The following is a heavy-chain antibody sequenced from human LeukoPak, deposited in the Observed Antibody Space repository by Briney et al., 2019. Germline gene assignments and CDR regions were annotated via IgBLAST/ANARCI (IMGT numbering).Heavy chain of an antibody. D-gene: IGHD4-17*01. CDR1: GFTFSTYA. V-gene: IGHV3-64*01. Sequence: GGSLRLSCAASGFTFSTYAMHWVRQAPGKGLEYVSAISSDGDSTYYANSVKGRFTISRDNSKNTLYLQMGSLRAEDMAVYYCARSEQQDFGDYEFDYWGQGTLVTVSS. CDR2: ISSDGDST. CDR3: ARSEQQDFGDYEFDY. J-gene: IGHJ4*02.